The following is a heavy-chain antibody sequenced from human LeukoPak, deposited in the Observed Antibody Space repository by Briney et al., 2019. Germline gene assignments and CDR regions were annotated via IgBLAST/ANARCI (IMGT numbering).Heavy chain of an antibody. J-gene: IGHJ6*02. Sequence: PGGSLRLSCAASGFTFSSYAMSWVRQAPGKGLEWVSAISGSGGSTYYADSVKGRFTISRDNSKNTLYLQMNSLRAEDTAVYYCANAPILGSARHYGMDVWGQGTTVTVSS. CDR1: GFTFSSYA. V-gene: IGHV3-23*01. CDR2: ISGSGGST. D-gene: IGHD2-15*01. CDR3: ANAPILGSARHYGMDV.